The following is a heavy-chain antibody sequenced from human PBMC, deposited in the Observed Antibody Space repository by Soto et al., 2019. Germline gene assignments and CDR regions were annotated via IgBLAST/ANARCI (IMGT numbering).Heavy chain of an antibody. CDR3: ARDRDSSSSWGYFDY. D-gene: IGHD6-13*01. CDR2: IYYSGST. J-gene: IGHJ4*02. Sequence: QVQLQESGPGLVKPSQTLSLTCTVSGGSISSGGYYWSWIRQQPGKGLEWIGYIYYSGSTYYNPSLKSRVTISVDTSKNQFSLKLSSVTAADTAVYYCARDRDSSSSWGYFDYWGQGTLVTVSS. CDR1: GGSISSGGYY. V-gene: IGHV4-31*03.